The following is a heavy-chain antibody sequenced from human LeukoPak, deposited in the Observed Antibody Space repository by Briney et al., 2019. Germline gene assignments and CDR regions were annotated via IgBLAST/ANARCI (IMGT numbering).Heavy chain of an antibody. CDR3: ATWGWGSALDQ. J-gene: IGHJ4*02. D-gene: IGHD2-8*02. Sequence: KPSQTLSLTCTVSGNSISSGDNYWSWIRQPAGKGLEWIGRIYTSGSTNYNPSLKSRVTISGDTSKNQFSLRLSSVTAADTAVYYCATWGWGSALDQWGQGTLVTVSS. V-gene: IGHV4-61*02. CDR2: IYTSGST. CDR1: GNSISSGDNY.